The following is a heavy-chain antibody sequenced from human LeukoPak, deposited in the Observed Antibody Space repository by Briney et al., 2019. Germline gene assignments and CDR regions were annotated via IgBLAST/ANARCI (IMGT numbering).Heavy chain of an antibody. J-gene: IGHJ4*02. Sequence: GGSLXLSCAASGFTFSNFIMNWVRQAPGKGXEWVSSIGSRSSYIYYADSVKGRFTISRDNAKNSLYLQVNSLRAEDTATYYCARDSAAAGLDYWGQGTLVIVSS. V-gene: IGHV3-21*01. D-gene: IGHD6-13*01. CDR2: IGSRSSYI. CDR3: ARDSAAAGLDY. CDR1: GFTFSNFI.